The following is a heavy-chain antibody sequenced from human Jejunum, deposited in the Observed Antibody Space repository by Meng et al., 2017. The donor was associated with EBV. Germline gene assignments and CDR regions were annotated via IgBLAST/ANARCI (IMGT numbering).Heavy chain of an antibody. CDR2: NSAYNGNT. CDR1: GYNFTNYG. V-gene: IGHV1-18*01. D-gene: IGHD2-15*01. Sequence: QVQLVQSGAEVKEPGASVKVFCKASGYNFTNYGVSWVRQAPGQGLEWMGWNSAYNGNTDYAQKLQGRVTMTTDTPTSTAYMELRSLRSDDTAVYYCTILSHCDGGICYSYDYWGQGTLVTVSS. CDR3: TILSHCDGGICYSYDY. J-gene: IGHJ4*02.